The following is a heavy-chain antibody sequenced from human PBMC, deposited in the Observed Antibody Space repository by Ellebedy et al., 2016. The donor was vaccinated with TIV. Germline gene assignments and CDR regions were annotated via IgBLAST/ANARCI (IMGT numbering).Heavy chain of an antibody. Sequence: ASVKVSCXASGYTFTSYGISWVRQAPGQGLEWMGWISAYNGNTNYAQKLQGRVTMTTDTSTSTAYMELRSLRSDDTAVYYCARVHYDFWSGPDAFDIWGQGTMVTVSS. CDR3: ARVHYDFWSGPDAFDI. D-gene: IGHD3-3*01. J-gene: IGHJ3*02. V-gene: IGHV1-18*01. CDR1: GYTFTSYG. CDR2: ISAYNGNT.